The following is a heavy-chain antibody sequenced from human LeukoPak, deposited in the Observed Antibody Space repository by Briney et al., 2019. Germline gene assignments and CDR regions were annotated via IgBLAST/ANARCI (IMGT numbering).Heavy chain of an antibody. CDR1: GINFRGYW. Sequence: GGSLRLSCAVSGINFRGYWMAWVRQAPGKGLEWVAIMKHDGSEKYYVDSVKGRFTISRDNAKNSLYLEMNSLRVEDTAVYYCARDLGHSGYDLYDYWGQGTLVTVSS. CDR3: ARDLGHSGYDLYDY. V-gene: IGHV3-7*01. J-gene: IGHJ4*02. D-gene: IGHD5-12*01. CDR2: MKHDGSEK.